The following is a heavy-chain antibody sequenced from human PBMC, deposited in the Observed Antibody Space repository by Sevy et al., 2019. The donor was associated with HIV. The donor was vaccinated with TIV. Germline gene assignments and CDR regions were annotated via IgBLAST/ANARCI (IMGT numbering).Heavy chain of an antibody. CDR1: GGSITIYY. Sequence: SETLSLTCTVSGGSITIYYWSWIRQPPGKGLEWIGYIYYSGSTNYNPSLKSRVTISVDTSKNQFSLKLSSVTAADTAVYYCAREHGDYPTFHYLGQRTLVTVSS. V-gene: IGHV4-59*01. CDR2: IYYSGST. CDR3: AREHGDYPTFHY. J-gene: IGHJ4*02. D-gene: IGHD4-17*01.